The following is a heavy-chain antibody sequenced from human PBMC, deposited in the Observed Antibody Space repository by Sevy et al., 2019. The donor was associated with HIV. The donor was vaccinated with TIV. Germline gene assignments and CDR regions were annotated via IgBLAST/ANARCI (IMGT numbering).Heavy chain of an antibody. D-gene: IGHD3-22*01. CDR3: ATTKDYYERSGDPFDY. Sequence: ASVKVSCKTFGYTFTSYGISWVRQAPGQGLEWMGWISTYNGDTNSAQKLQGRVTMTTDTSTSTAYMELSSLRSEDTAVYYCATTKDYYERSGDPFDYWGQGTLVTVSS. V-gene: IGHV1-18*01. CDR1: GYTFTSYG. CDR2: ISTYNGDT. J-gene: IGHJ4*02.